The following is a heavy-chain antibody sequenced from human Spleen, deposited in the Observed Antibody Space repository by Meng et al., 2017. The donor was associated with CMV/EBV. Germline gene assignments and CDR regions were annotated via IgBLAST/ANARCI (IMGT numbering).Heavy chain of an antibody. CDR1: GFQVRNNY. D-gene: IGHD3-10*01. J-gene: IGHJ4*02. Sequence: CAAFGFQVRNNYTRWVRQAPGKGLEWVSLIYTGGNTYYADYVKGRFTISRDNSKNTLYLQMNSLRVEDTALYYCARRTFSSSGDYWGQGTLVTVSS. CDR3: ARRTFSSSGDY. V-gene: IGHV3-53*01. CDR2: IYTGGNT.